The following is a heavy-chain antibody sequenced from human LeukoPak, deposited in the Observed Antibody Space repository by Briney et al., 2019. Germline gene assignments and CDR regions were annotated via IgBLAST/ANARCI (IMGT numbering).Heavy chain of an antibody. CDR3: ARARYCIGSICPAGYYGMDV. CDR1: GYTFNSYA. CDR2: INTNTGNP. J-gene: IGHJ6*02. D-gene: IGHD2-15*01. Sequence: GASVKVSCKASGYTFNSYALDWVRQAPGQGLEWMGWINTNTGNPTYAQGFIGRFVFSLDTSVSTAYLEISSLKAEDTAVYYCARARYCIGSICPAGYYGMDVWGQGTTVTVSS. V-gene: IGHV7-4-1*02.